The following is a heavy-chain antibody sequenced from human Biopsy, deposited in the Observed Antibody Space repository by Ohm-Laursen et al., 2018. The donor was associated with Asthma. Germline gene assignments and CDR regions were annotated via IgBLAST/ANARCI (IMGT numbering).Heavy chain of an antibody. CDR3: ARAYGGSFFSEAFDI. CDR2: IYSGGGT. V-gene: IGHV3-53*01. J-gene: IGHJ3*02. D-gene: IGHD4-23*01. CDR1: GFTVSTNG. Sequence: SLRLSCAASGFTVSTNGMCWVRQPPGKGLEWVSVIYSGGGTYYADSVQGRVTISRDNSKNTLSLQMNSLRAEDTAVYYCARAYGGSFFSEAFDIWGQGTMVTVSS.